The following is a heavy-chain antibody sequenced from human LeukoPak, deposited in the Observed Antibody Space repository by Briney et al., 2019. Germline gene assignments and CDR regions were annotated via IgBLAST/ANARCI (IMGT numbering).Heavy chain of an antibody. Sequence: GGSLRLSCAASGFTFSDYYMSWIRQALGKGLEWVSYLSSSGSTIYYADSVKERFTISRDNDKNSLYLQMKRLSAQDTHVYYCAREYCGCYCYSSRYGMDVWGQGTSVSVSS. CDR1: GFTFSDYY. CDR3: AREYCGCYCYSSRYGMDV. D-gene: IGHD2-21*02. CDR2: LSSSGSTI. V-gene: IGHV3-11*01. J-gene: IGHJ6*02.